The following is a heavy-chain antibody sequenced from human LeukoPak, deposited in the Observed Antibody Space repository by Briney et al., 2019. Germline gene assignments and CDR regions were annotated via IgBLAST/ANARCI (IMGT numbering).Heavy chain of an antibody. CDR1: GYTFTGYY. CDR2: IYPNSGAT. CDR3: GTLLSNGPFDY. V-gene: IGHV1-2*02. J-gene: IGHJ4*02. Sequence: GASVKVSCKASGYTFTGYYMHWVRQAPGQGLEWMGYIYPNSGATKYARKFQGRVTMTRDTSISTAYMELSGLGSDDTAVYYCGTLLSNGPFDYWGQGSLVTVSS.